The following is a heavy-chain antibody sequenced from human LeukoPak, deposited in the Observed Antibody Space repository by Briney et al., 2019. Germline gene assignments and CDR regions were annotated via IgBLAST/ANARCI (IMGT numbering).Heavy chain of an antibody. Sequence: SDTLSLTCSVSGGFLIRSSYYWGWVRQTPGTGLEWIASIDYTGRTYYNPSLGSRVTISVDTSKNQFSLKLSSVTAADMGEHYCVRHRGGSGYSDLDAFEIWGQGTMVTVSS. J-gene: IGHJ3*02. CDR3: VRHRGGSGYSDLDAFEI. CDR2: IDYTGRT. V-gene: IGHV4-39*01. D-gene: IGHD6-25*01. CDR1: GGFLIRSSYY.